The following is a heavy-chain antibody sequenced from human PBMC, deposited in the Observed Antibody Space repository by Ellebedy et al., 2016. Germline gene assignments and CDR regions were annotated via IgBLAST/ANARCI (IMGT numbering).Heavy chain of an antibody. CDR2: IWYDGSNK. Sequence: GGSLRLSCAASGFTFSSYGMHWVRQAPGKGLEWVAVIWYDGSNKYYADSVKGRFTISRDNSKNTLYLQMNSLRAKDTAVYYCARAGGEWELTYFDYWGQGTLVTVSS. CDR1: GFTFSSYG. D-gene: IGHD1-26*01. CDR3: ARAGGEWELTYFDY. V-gene: IGHV3-33*01. J-gene: IGHJ4*02.